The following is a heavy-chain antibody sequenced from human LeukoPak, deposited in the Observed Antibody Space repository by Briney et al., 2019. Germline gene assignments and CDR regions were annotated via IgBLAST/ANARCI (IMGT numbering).Heavy chain of an antibody. CDR2: IYYNGGT. CDR3: AREEASPADY. V-gene: IGHV4-39*01. CDR1: GGSIISSSHY. Sequence: PSETLSLTCTVSGGSIISSSHYWAWIRQPPGKGLEWIGSIYYNGGTFYSPSLKSRASISVDTSKNQFSLKLSSVTAADTSVYFCAREEASPADYWGQGTRVTVSS. D-gene: IGHD2-21*01. J-gene: IGHJ4*02.